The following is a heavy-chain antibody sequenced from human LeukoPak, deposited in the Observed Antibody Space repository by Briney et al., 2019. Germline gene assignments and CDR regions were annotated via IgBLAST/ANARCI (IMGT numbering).Heavy chain of an antibody. J-gene: IGHJ4*02. D-gene: IGHD2-15*01. CDR2: FYAGNGNV. CDR1: GYTLSTYT. V-gene: IGHV1-3*01. Sequence: ASVKVSCKASGYTLSTYTMRWLRQAPGQRPEWMGCFYAGNGNVKYSQNFQARVTITRDTSANTAYLELSSLRSEDTAVYYCAREVAIWGQGTLVTVSS. CDR3: AREVAI.